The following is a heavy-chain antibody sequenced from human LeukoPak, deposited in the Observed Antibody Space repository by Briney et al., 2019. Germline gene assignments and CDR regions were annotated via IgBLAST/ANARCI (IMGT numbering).Heavy chain of an antibody. CDR1: GYFIRSGYY. CDR2: VYHSGNT. D-gene: IGHD5-12*01. Sequence: SETLSLTCDVSGYFIRSGYYWGWIRQPPGKGLEWIGSVYHSGNTYYNPSLKSRVTISVDTSKSQFYLKLSSVTAADTAVYYCARDGYGYGSNPANWFDPWGQGTLVTVSS. J-gene: IGHJ5*02. V-gene: IGHV4-38-2*02. CDR3: ARDGYGYGSNPANWFDP.